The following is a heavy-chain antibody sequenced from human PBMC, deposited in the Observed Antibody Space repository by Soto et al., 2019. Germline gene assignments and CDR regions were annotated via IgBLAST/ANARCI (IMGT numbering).Heavy chain of an antibody. CDR2: IIPIFGTA. D-gene: IGHD2-2*02. V-gene: IGHV1-69*13. J-gene: IGHJ6*02. Sequence: GASVKVSCKASGGTFSSYAISWVRQAPGQGLEWMGGIIPIFGTANYAQKFQGRVTITADESTSTAYMELSSLRSEDTAVYYCARVVVPAVIEVDYYYYYGMDVWGQGTTVTVSS. CDR3: ARVVVPAVIEVDYYYYYGMDV. CDR1: GGTFSSYA.